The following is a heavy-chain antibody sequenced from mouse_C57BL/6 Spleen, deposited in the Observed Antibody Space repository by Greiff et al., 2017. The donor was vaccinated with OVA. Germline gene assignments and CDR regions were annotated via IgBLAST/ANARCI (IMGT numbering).Heavy chain of an antibody. J-gene: IGHJ4*01. D-gene: IGHD1-1*01. CDR3: GRSGAVVARAMDY. V-gene: IGHV1-55*01. Sequence: QVQLQQPGAELVKPGASVKMSCKASGYTFTSYWITWVKQRPGQGLEWIGDIYPGSGSTNYNEKFKSKATLTVDTSSSTAYMQLSSLTSEDSAVYYCGRSGAVVARAMDYWGQGTSVTVSS. CDR1: GYTFTSYW. CDR2: IYPGSGST.